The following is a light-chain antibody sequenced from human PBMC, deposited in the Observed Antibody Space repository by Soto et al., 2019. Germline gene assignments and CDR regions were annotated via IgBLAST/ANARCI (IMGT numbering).Light chain of an antibody. CDR3: MQALQTPPA. V-gene: IGKV1D-16*01. CDR1: QDVGRW. CDR2: ATS. Sequence: DIHLTQSPSFLSASVGDRVTITCRSSQDVGRWLSWYQQKPGKAPKILIFATSTLQSGVPSRFSGSGSGTDFTLKISRVEAEDVGVYYCMQALQTPPAFGQGTKVDIK. J-gene: IGKJ1*01.